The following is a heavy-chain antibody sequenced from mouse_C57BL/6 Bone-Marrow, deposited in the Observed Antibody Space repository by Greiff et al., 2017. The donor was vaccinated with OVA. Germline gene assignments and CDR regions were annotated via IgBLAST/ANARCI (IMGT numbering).Heavy chain of an antibody. V-gene: IGHV2-5*01. J-gene: IGHJ3*01. CDR2: LWRGGST. CDR1: GFSLTSYG. Sequence: VQLVESGPGLVQPSQSLSITCTVSGFSLTSYGVHWVRQSPGKGLEWLGVLWRGGSTDYNAAFMSRLSITKDTSKSQVFFKMNSLQADDTAIYYCAKIYYDYDVGFAYWGQGTLVTVSA. CDR3: AKIYYDYDVGFAY. D-gene: IGHD2-4*01.